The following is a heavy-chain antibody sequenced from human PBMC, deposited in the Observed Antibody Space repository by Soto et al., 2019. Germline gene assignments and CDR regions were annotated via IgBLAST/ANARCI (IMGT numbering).Heavy chain of an antibody. V-gene: IGHV3-53*01. CDR2: IYSGGST. D-gene: IGHD3-10*01. CDR1: GFTVSSNY. J-gene: IGHJ4*02. Sequence: PGGSLRLSCAASGFTVSSNYMSWVRQAPGKGLEWVSVIYSGGSTYYADSVKGRFTISRDNSKNTLYLQMNSLRAEDTAVYYCAKDHGVTMVRGVIMFDYWGQGTLVTVSS. CDR3: AKDHGVTMVRGVIMFDY.